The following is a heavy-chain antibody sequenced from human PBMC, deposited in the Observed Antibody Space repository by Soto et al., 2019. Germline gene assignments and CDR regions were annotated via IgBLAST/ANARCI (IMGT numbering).Heavy chain of an antibody. D-gene: IGHD6-19*01. J-gene: IGHJ4*02. V-gene: IGHV3-30-3*01. CDR3: ARPPEARAVARVYFYY. Sequence: PGGSLRLSCAASGFTFSSYAMHWVRQAPGKGLEWVAVISYDGSNKYYADSVKGRFTISRDNSKNTLYLQMNSLRAEDTAVYYCARPPEARAVARVYFYYWGQGTLVTVS. CDR2: ISYDGSNK. CDR1: GFTFSSYA.